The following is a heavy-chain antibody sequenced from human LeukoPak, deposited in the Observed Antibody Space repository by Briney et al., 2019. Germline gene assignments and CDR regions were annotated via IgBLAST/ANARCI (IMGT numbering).Heavy chain of an antibody. CDR3: TTRGGSFSIFDY. D-gene: IGHD1-26*01. CDR1: GFTFSNYW. J-gene: IGHJ4*02. Sequence: GGSLRLSCAASGFTFSNYWMHWVRQAPGKGLVWVSRIKSDGSSTSYADYVKGRFSISRDNAKNMLYLQMNSLTAEDTAVYYCTTRGGSFSIFDYWGQGTLVTVSS. CDR2: IKSDGSST. V-gene: IGHV3-74*01.